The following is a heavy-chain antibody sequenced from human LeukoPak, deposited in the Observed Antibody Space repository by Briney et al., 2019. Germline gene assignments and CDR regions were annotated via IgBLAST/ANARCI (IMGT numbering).Heavy chain of an antibody. J-gene: IGHJ4*02. V-gene: IGHV1-2*02. CDR3: AREGPAGDDFDY. Sequence: ASVKVSCKASGYTFTGYYMHWVRQAPGQGLEWMGWINPNGGGTNYAQKFQGRVTMTRDTSISTAYMELSRLRSDDTAVYYCAREGPAGDDFDYWGQGTLVTVSS. D-gene: IGHD3-10*01. CDR2: INPNGGGT. CDR1: GYTFTGYY.